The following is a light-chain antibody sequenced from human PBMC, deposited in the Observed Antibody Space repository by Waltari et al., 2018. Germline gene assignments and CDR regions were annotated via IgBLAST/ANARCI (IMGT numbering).Light chain of an antibody. CDR1: ESVTFNY. V-gene: IGKV3-20*01. CDR3: QHYGSSPL. CDR2: ATS. Sequence: EFVLTQSPGSLSLSPGETATLSCRASESVTFNYLAWYQQRPGQAPRLLMFATSRRATGIPDRFSGSGSRTDFTLTISRLEPEDSAVYYCQHYGSSPLFGQGTKLEIK. J-gene: IGKJ2*01.